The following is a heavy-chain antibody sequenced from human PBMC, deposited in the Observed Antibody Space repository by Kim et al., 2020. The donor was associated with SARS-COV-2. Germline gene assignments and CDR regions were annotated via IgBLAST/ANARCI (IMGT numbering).Heavy chain of an antibody. CDR3: DRGKSDYVGSGNPRFWYF. CDR2: VLNSGST. D-gene: IGHD3-22*01. J-gene: IGHJ2*01. Sequence: SETLSLTCTVSGGSISYYYWSWIRQPPGKGLEWFGYVLNSGSTKYNPSLKSRVSISLDSSKKQFSLTLTSVTPSDTAVFYCDRGKSDYVGSGNPRFWYF. CDR1: GGSISYYY. V-gene: IGHV4-59*01.